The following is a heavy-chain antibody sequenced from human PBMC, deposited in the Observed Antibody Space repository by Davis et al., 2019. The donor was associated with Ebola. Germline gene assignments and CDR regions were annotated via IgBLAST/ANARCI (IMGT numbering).Heavy chain of an antibody. CDR1: GFTFSTYA. CDR3: ARRILLSSRGGVDV. V-gene: IGHV3-21*06. D-gene: IGHD6-19*01. CDR2: ISSSSSYI. Sequence: GESLKISCGGSGFTFSTYAMAWVRQAPGKGLEWVSSISSSSSYIYYADSVKGRFTISRDNAKDSLYLHMNSLRDEDMAVYYCARRILLSSRGGVDVWGQGTTVTVSS. J-gene: IGHJ6*02.